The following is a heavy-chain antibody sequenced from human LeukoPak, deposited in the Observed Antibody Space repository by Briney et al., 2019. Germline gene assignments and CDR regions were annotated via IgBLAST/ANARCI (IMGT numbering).Heavy chain of an antibody. V-gene: IGHV4-39*01. Sequence: SETLSLTCTVSGGSINRSNYYWGWLRQPPGKGLEWIGSIDYRGGTYYNPSLKSRVTISVDTSKNQFSPKLSSVTAADTAVYNCARPRGEEYLLGATNYWGQGTLVTVSS. CDR3: ARPRGEEYLLGATNY. J-gene: IGHJ4*02. CDR1: GGSINRSNYY. CDR2: IDYRGGT. D-gene: IGHD1-26*01.